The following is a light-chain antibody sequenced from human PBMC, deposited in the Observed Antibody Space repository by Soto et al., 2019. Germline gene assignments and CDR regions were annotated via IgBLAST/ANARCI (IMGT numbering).Light chain of an antibody. CDR1: QSVSSN. CDR3: QHYGSSRT. V-gene: IGKV3-15*01. Sequence: EIVMTQSPATLSVSPLERATVSCRASQSVSSNLAWYQQKPGQAPRLLIYGASTRATGIPARFSGSGSGTEFTLTISSLQSEDFAVYYCQHYGSSRTFGQGTKVDIK. CDR2: GAS. J-gene: IGKJ1*01.